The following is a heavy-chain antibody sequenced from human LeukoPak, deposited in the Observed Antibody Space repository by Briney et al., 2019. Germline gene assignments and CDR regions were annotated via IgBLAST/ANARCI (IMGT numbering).Heavy chain of an antibody. D-gene: IGHD4-17*01. V-gene: IGHV4-59*08. CDR1: GASISSPY. J-gene: IGHJ4*02. CDR3: ATANGDYVDY. Sequence: SETLSLTCTVSGASISSPYWSWIRQPPEKGLEWIGYIYDSGGTNYNPSLRSRVTISVDTSKSQFSLKLSSVTAADAAVYYCATANGDYVDYWGQGTPVTVSS. CDR2: IYDSGGT.